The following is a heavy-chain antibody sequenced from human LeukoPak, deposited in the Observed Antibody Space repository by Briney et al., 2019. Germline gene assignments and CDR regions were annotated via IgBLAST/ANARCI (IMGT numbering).Heavy chain of an antibody. J-gene: IGHJ4*02. D-gene: IGHD3-9*01. CDR2: IYYSGGT. CDR1: GGSISSYY. CDR3: ARLQRNYDILTAYTFDY. Sequence: SETLSLTCTVSGGSISSYYWSWIRQPPGKGLEWIGYIYYSGGTSYNPSLKSRVTISVGTSKNQFSLKLSSVTAADTAVYYCARLQRNYDILTAYTFDYWGQGTLVTVSS. V-gene: IGHV4-59*08.